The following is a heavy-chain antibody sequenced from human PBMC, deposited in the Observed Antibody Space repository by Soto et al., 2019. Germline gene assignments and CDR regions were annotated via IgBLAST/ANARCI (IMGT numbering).Heavy chain of an antibody. D-gene: IGHD2-15*01. V-gene: IGHV3-23*01. CDR3: AKDRNIVVVVAASGFDY. CDR1: GLTFSSYA. Sequence: GGSLRLSCAASGLTFSSYAMSWVRQAPGKGLEWVSAISGSGGSTYYADSVKGRFTISRDNSKNTLYLQMNSLRAEDTAVYYCAKDRNIVVVVAASGFDYWGQGTLVTVSS. CDR2: ISGSGGST. J-gene: IGHJ4*02.